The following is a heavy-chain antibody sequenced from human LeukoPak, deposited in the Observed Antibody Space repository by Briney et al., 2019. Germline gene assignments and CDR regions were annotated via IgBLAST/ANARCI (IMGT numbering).Heavy chain of an antibody. V-gene: IGHV3-7*01. CDR1: GFTFSSYS. CDR3: ARDSTGWQADSFDI. J-gene: IGHJ3*02. D-gene: IGHD2-8*02. CDR2: IKQDGGET. Sequence: GGSLRLSCAASGFTFSSYSMNWVRQAPGKGLEWVADIKQDGGETYYADFVRGRFTISRDNGKNSLYLQMNSLRVEDTAVYFCARDSTGWQADSFDIWGQGTKVTVSA.